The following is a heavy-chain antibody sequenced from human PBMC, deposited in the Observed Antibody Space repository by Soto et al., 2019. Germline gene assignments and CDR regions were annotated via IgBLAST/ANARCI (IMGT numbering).Heavy chain of an antibody. J-gene: IGHJ4*02. Sequence: SETLSLTCTVSGGSISSYYWSWIRQPPGKGLEWIGYIYYSGSTNYNPSLKSRVTISVDTSKNQFSLKLSSVTAADTAVYYCARGAASGYYFRNAYYFDYWGQGTLVTVSS. V-gene: IGHV4-59*01. CDR2: IYYSGST. D-gene: IGHD3-22*01. CDR3: ARGAASGYYFRNAYYFDY. CDR1: GGSISSYY.